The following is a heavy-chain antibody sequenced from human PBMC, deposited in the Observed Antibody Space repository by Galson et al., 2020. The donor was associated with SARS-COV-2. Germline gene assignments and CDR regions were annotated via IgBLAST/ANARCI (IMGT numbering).Heavy chain of an antibody. V-gene: IGHV4-39*01. D-gene: IGHD2-2*01. Sequence: SETLSLTCTVSGGSISSSSYYWGWIRQPPGKGLEWIGSIYYSGSTYYNPSLRSRVTISVDTSKNQFSLKLSSVTAADTAVYYCATYCSSTSCYAGGPPYLNYWGQGTLVTVSS. CDR1: GGSISSSSYY. CDR2: IYYSGST. J-gene: IGHJ4*02. CDR3: ATYCSSTSCYAGGPPYLNY.